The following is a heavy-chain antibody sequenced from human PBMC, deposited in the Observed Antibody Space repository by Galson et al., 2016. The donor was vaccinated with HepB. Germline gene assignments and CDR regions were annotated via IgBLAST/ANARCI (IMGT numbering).Heavy chain of an antibody. J-gene: IGHJ6*02. CDR1: GGSISSSTYH. D-gene: IGHD6-13*01. CDR3: AREPGYSSSGYYGMDV. Sequence: TLSLTCTVSGGSISSSTYHWGWIRQPPEKTLEWIGSIHYSGSTYYNPSLESRVTISVDTSKNQFSLKLSSVTAADTAVYYCAREPGYSSSGYYGMDVWGQGTTVTVSS. CDR2: IHYSGST. V-gene: IGHV4-39*07.